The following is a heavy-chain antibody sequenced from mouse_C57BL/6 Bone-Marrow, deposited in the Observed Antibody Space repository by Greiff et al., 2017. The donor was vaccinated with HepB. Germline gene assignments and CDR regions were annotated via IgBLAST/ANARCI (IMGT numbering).Heavy chain of an antibody. Sequence: LVEPGASVKLSCKATGYTFTCYWIEWVKQRPGHGLEWIGEILPGSGSTNYNEKFKGKATFTADTSSNTAYMQLSSLTTEDSAIYYCARKGYYDYYYAMDYWGQGTSVTVSS. V-gene: IGHV1-9*01. CDR3: ARKGYYDYYYAMDY. D-gene: IGHD2-4*01. CDR1: GYTFTCYW. J-gene: IGHJ4*01. CDR2: ILPGSGST.